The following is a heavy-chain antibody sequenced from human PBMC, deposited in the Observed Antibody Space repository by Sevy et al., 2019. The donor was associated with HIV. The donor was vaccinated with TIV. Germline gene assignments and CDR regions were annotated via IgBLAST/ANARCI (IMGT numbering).Heavy chain of an antibody. V-gene: IGHV3-33*01. CDR1: GFTFSSYG. CDR2: IWYDGSNK. J-gene: IGHJ6*02. D-gene: IGHD6-13*01. CDR3: AREAAADLYYYYYGMDV. Sequence: GGSLRLSCAASGFTFSSYGMHWVRQAPGKGLEWVAVIWYDGSNKYYADSVKGRFTISRDNSKNTLYLQMNSLRAEDTAVYYCAREAAADLYYYYYGMDVWGQGTTVTVSS.